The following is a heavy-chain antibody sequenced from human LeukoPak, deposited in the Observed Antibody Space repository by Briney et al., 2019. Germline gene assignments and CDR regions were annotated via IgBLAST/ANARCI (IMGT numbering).Heavy chain of an antibody. J-gene: IGHJ6*02. CDR2: ISSGGGTT. Sequence: PGGSLRLSCAASAFTFSTYAMNWVRQAPGKGLEWVSSISSGGGTTYYADSVKGRFTISRDNSKNTLYLLMNSLRPEDTAMYYCAYAVCTTSSCSGFYGMDVWGQGTTVAVSS. V-gene: IGHV3-23*01. CDR1: AFTFSTYA. D-gene: IGHD2-2*01. CDR3: AYAVCTTSSCSGFYGMDV.